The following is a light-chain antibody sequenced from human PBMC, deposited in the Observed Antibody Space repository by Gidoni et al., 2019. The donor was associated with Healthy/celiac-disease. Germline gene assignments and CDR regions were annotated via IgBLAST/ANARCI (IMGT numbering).Light chain of an antibody. CDR3: QQSYSTPQT. CDR2: AAS. Sequence: SSLSASVGDRVTITCRASQSISSYLNWYQQKPGKAPKLLIYAASSLQSGVPSRFSGSGSGTDFTLTISSLQPEDFATYYCQQSYSTPQTFXQXTKVEIK. J-gene: IGKJ1*01. V-gene: IGKV1-39*01. CDR1: QSISSY.